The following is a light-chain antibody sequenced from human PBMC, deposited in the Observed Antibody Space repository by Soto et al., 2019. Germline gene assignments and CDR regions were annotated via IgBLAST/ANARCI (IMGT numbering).Light chain of an antibody. J-gene: IGKJ1*01. CDR3: HQFGYSPRT. V-gene: IGKV3-20*01. CDR2: ATS. Sequence: EIVLTQSPGTLSLSPGETATLSCRASQTVNSDYLAWFQQRPGQAPRLPIFATSRRVTDIPDRFSGSGSGTDFTLAIRRLEPEDFAVYYCHQFGYSPRTFGQGTKVDIK. CDR1: QTVNSDY.